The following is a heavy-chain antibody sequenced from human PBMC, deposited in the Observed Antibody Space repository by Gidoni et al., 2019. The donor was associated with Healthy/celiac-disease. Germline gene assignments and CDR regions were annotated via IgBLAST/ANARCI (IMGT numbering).Heavy chain of an antibody. CDR1: GFTFTRYA. Sequence: EVQLLESGGGLVQPGGSLRLSCAASGFTFTRYAMSWVRQAPGKGLEWVSAISGSGGSTYYADSVKGRFTISRDNSKNTLYLQMNSLRAEDTAVYYCASAYSSSWYPYYFDYWGQGTLVTVSS. J-gene: IGHJ4*02. V-gene: IGHV3-23*01. CDR3: ASAYSSSWYPYYFDY. CDR2: ISGSGGST. D-gene: IGHD6-13*01.